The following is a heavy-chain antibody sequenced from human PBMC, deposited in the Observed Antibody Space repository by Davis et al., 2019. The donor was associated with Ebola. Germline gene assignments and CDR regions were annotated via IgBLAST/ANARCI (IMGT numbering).Heavy chain of an antibody. CDR2: IYPGDSDT. CDR1: GYSFTSYW. CDR3: ARHVVVTAWDAFDI. J-gene: IGHJ3*02. V-gene: IGHV5-51*01. D-gene: IGHD2-21*02. Sequence: PGGSLRLSCKGSGYSFTSYWIVWVRQMPGKGLEWMGIIYPGDSDTRYSPSFQGQVTISADKSISTAYLQWSSLKASDTAMYYCARHVVVTAWDAFDIWGQGTMVTVSS.